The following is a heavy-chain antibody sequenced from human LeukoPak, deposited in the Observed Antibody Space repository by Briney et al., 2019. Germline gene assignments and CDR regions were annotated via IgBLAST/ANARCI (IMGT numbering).Heavy chain of an antibody. CDR1: GFTVSSNY. Sequence: PGGSLTLSCAASGFTVSSNYMNWFRQAPGKGLEWVSTISVGAEYIFYADSVKGRFTISRDDSNNALYLQMHSLRAEDTALYYCASGPPFLKYFEYWGQGTLVTVSS. V-gene: IGHV3-23*01. CDR2: ISVGAEYI. D-gene: IGHD2-15*01. CDR3: ASGPPFLKYFEY. J-gene: IGHJ4*02.